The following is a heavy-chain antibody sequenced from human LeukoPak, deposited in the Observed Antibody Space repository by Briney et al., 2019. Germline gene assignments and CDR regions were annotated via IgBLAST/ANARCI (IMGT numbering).Heavy chain of an antibody. CDR1: GGSFSGYY. V-gene: IGHV4-34*01. Sequence: SETLSLTCAVSGGSFSGYYWSWIRQPPGKGLEWIGEINHSGSTNYNPSLKSRVTISVDTSKNQFSLKLSSVTAADTAVYYCARQNKYYDILTGYSKWVFDYWGQGTLVTVSS. J-gene: IGHJ4*02. CDR3: ARQNKYYDILTGYSKWVFDY. D-gene: IGHD3-9*01. CDR2: INHSGST.